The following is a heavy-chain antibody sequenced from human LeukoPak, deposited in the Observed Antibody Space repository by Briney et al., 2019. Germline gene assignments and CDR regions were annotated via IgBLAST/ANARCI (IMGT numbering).Heavy chain of an antibody. CDR3: ARGQGATVPKVGKNWFDP. Sequence: SETLSLTGAVYVGSFSGYHWNWIRQPPGKGPEWIGEANESGGTNINPSLRSRVILSVDTSMNQFSLKLISVTAADTGVYYCARGQGATVPKVGKNWFDPWGHGTRVIVSS. J-gene: IGHJ5*02. CDR2: ANESGGT. V-gene: IGHV4-34*01. D-gene: IGHD1-26*01. CDR1: VGSFSGYH.